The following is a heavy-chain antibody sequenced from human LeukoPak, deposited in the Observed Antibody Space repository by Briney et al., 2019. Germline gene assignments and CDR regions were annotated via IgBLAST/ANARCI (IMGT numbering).Heavy chain of an antibody. V-gene: IGHV4-59*08. CDR1: GGSISSYY. D-gene: IGHD2-15*01. Sequence: SETLSLTCTVSGGSISSYYWSWIRQPPGKGLEWIGYIYYSGSTNYNPSLKSRVTISVDTSKNQFSLKLSSVTAADTAVYYCARLARGYCSGGSCARDAFDIWGQGTMVTVSS. CDR2: IYYSGST. CDR3: ARLARGYCSGGSCARDAFDI. J-gene: IGHJ3*02.